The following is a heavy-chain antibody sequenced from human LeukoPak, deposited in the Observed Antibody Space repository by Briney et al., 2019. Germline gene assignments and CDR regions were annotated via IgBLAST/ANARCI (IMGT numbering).Heavy chain of an antibody. J-gene: IGHJ3*01. Sequence: PSETLSLTCTVSGGSISSHYWTWIRQPPGKGLGWIGYIYNTGSTNYNPSLKSRVTISLDTSKNQFSLKLTSVTAADTAIYFCARDDYGVFDAFDVWGQGTVVTVSS. CDR3: ARDDYGVFDAFDV. CDR2: IYNTGST. D-gene: IGHD3-16*01. V-gene: IGHV4-59*08. CDR1: GGSISSHY.